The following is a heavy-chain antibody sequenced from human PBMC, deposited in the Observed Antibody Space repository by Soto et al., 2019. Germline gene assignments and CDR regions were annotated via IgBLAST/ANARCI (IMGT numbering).Heavy chain of an antibody. V-gene: IGHV4-31*03. J-gene: IGHJ6*02. Sequence: PSETLSLTCTVSCGSINSGDYYWSWIRQHPGKGLEWIGYIYYNGYTYYNPSLKSRVTMSIDTSTNQFSLKLSSVTAADTAAYYCGRDCSSTSCYAEGNYDMDVWGQGTTVTSP. CDR1: CGSINSGDYY. D-gene: IGHD2-2*01. CDR2: IYYNGYT. CDR3: GRDCSSTSCYAEGNYDMDV.